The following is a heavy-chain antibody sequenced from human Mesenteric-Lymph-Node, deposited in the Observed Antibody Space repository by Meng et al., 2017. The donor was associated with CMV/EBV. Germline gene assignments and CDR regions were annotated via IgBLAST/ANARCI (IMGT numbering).Heavy chain of an antibody. D-gene: IGHD4-11*01. Sequence: SETLSLTCAVSGGSINSSNWWSWVRQPPGKGLQWIGEIYHTGSTNDNPSLRSRVTMSVDQSKNQFSLKLYSVTAADTAVYYCARGRTTLRPWGQGTLVTVSS. J-gene: IGHJ5*02. CDR3: ARGRTTLRP. CDR1: GGSINSSNW. CDR2: IYHTGST. V-gene: IGHV4-4*02.